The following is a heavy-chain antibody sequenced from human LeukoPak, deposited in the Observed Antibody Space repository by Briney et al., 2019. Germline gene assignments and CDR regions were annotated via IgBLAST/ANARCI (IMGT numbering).Heavy chain of an antibody. CDR1: GGSISSGDYY. CDR2: IYYSEST. CDR3: ARDASPYYYYGMDV. J-gene: IGHJ6*02. V-gene: IGHV4-30-4*01. Sequence: SQTLSLTCTVSGGSISSGDYYWSWIRQPPGKGLEWIGYIYYSESTYYNPSLKSRVTISVDTSKNQFSLKLSSVTAADTAVYYCARDASPYYYYGMDVWGQGTTVTVSS.